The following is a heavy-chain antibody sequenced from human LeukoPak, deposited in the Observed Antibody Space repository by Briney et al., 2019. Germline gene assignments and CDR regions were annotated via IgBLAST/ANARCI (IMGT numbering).Heavy chain of an antibody. Sequence: GSLRLSCIASGFTFSSYWMTWVRQAPGKGLEWVANIKEDGSEKYYVDSVKGRFTISRDNAKNSLHLQMNSLRAEDTAVYYCARDSSDWPRFDYWGRGTLVTVSS. V-gene: IGHV3-7*03. J-gene: IGHJ4*02. CDR1: GFTFSSYW. CDR3: ARDSSDWPRFDY. CDR2: IKEDGSEK. D-gene: IGHD6-19*01.